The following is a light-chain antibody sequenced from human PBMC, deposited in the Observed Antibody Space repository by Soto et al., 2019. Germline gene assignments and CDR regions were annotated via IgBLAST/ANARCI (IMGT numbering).Light chain of an antibody. J-gene: IGKJ2*01. V-gene: IGKV3-20*01. CDR1: QRVSNSY. CDR3: QQYERPPFA. CDR2: DAS. Sequence: EIGLTQSPGTLSLSPGDIATLSCRASQRVSNSYPAWYQQKPGQAPRLLIYDASTRAAGVPDRVTGGGSGTEFTLTSSALEPEDFALYFCQQYERPPFAFGQGTRLEI.